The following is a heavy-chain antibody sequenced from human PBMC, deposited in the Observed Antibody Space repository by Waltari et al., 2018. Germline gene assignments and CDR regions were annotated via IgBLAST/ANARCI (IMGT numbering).Heavy chain of an antibody. D-gene: IGHD2-21*01. V-gene: IGHV4-61*09. CDR2: IYSSGST. J-gene: IGHJ6*03. CDR3: ARSDVVVAPARNNYYFPMEV. Sequence: QLQLQQSGPGLVKPSQTLSLACSLSGDSISGGYYWNWVRQTAGEGLEWLGYIYSSGSTKYNPSLQSRATISIVNKTQFSLKLAAVTAADTAVYYCARSDVVVAPARNNYYFPMEVWGQGSTVTVSS. CDR1: GDSISGGYY.